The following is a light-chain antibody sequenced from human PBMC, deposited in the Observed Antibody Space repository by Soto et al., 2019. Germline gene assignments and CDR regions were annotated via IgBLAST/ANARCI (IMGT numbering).Light chain of an antibody. V-gene: IGKV3-20*01. Sequence: ETVLTQSPGTLSLSPGQRATLSCRASQLVSASDIVWYQQKPGQAPKFLIYGVSSRATGIPDRFSGSGSGTDFTLTISRLEPEDFAVYHCQQYGSSPLITFGQGTRLEIK. J-gene: IGKJ5*01. CDR1: QLVSASD. CDR3: QQYGSSPLIT. CDR2: GVS.